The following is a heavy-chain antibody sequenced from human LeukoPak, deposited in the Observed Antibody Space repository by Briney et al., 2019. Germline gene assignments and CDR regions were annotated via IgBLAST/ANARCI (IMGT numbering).Heavy chain of an antibody. CDR1: GFTFNSYA. D-gene: IGHD6-6*01. J-gene: IGHJ4*02. Sequence: GGSLRLYCAASGFTFNSYAMRWVRQAPWERLQWVSGISDSGGNTYYADSVRGRFTISGDNSKNTLYLQMNSLRAEDTAVYYCARHRSSWLIAYWGQGTLVTVSS. CDR3: ARHRSSWLIAY. CDR2: ISDSGGNT. V-gene: IGHV3-23*01.